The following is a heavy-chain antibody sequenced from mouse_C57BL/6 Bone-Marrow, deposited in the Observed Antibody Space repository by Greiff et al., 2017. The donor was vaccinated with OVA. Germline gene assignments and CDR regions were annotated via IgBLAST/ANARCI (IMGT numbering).Heavy chain of an antibody. CDR3: ARERKNYYGSSYAY. CDR1: GYTFTSYG. V-gene: IGHV1-81*01. J-gene: IGHJ2*01. D-gene: IGHD1-1*01. Sequence: QVQLQQSGAELARPGASVKLSCTASGYTFTSYGISWVKQRTGQGLEWIGEIYPRSGNTYYNEKFKGKATLTADKSSSTAYMALRSLTSEDSAVYFCARERKNYYGSSYAYWGQGTTLTVSA. CDR2: IYPRSGNT.